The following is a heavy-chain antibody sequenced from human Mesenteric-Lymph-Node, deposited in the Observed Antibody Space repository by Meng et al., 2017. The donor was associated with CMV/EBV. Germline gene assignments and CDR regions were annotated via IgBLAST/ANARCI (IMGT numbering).Heavy chain of an antibody. D-gene: IGHD3-22*01. Sequence: SISRSNWWSWVRQPPGKGLEWIGEIYHRGSTNYNPSLKSRVTISVDKSKNQFSLKLSSVTAADTAVYYCARDTIYYYDSSGYYGYFDYWGQGTLVTVSS. V-gene: IGHV4-4*02. CDR2: IYHRGST. CDR1: SISRSNW. CDR3: ARDTIYYYDSSGYYGYFDY. J-gene: IGHJ4*02.